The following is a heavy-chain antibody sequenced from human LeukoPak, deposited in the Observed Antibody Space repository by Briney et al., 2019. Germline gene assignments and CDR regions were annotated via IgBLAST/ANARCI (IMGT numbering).Heavy chain of an antibody. J-gene: IGHJ3*02. V-gene: IGHV3-53*01. CDR1: GFTVSSNY. D-gene: IGHD1-26*01. Sequence: PGGSLRLSCAASGFTVSSNYMSWVRQAPGKGLEWVSVIYSGGSTYYADSVKGRFTISRDNSKNTLYLQMNSLRAEDTAVYYCAKDLGMNAFDIWGQGTMVTVSS. CDR2: IYSGGST. CDR3: AKDLGMNAFDI.